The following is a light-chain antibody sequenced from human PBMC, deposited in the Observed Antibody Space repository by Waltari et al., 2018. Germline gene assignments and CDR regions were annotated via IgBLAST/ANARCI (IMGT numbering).Light chain of an antibody. J-gene: IGLJ3*02. CDR2: DVT. Sequence: QSALTQPPPASGSLGQSVTISCTGTNNDGGASQYVSWYQQYPGKAPKLLIYDVTKRPSGVSDRFSGSKSGRTASLTVSGLQPEDEAIYSCCSYAGADSLLFGGGTKLTVL. CDR1: NNDGGASQY. V-gene: IGLV2-8*01. CDR3: CSYAGADSLL.